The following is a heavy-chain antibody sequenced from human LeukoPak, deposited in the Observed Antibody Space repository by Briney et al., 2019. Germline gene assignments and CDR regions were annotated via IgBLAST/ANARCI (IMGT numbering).Heavy chain of an antibody. V-gene: IGHV3-23*01. CDR2: ISGRGASK. Sequence: GGSLRLSCAVSGLTFNNYAMSWVRQAPGKGLEWVSGISGRGASKHYADSVKGRFTISRDNSKNTLYLQMNSLRAEDTAVYYCAKGVVVAPDVTPFDYWGQGTLVTVSS. J-gene: IGHJ4*02. CDR1: GLTFNNYA. CDR3: AKGVVVAPDVTPFDY. D-gene: IGHD2-2*01.